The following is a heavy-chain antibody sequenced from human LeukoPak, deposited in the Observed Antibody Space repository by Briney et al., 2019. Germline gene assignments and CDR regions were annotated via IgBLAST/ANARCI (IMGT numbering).Heavy chain of an antibody. CDR2: IYYSGNT. CDR1: GVSISSSNSC. Sequence: SETLSLTCTVSGVSISSSNSCWGWLRPPPGKGLEWIVSIYYSGNTYYNASLKSHVSISIDTSKNQFSLKLTSVTAADTAVYYCARQTGSGLFILPGGQGTLVTVSS. CDR3: ARQTGSGLFILP. D-gene: IGHD3/OR15-3a*01. J-gene: IGHJ1*01. V-gene: IGHV4-39*01.